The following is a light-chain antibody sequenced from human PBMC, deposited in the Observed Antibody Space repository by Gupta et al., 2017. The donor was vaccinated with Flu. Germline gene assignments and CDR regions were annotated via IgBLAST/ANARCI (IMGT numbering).Light chain of an antibody. CDR1: QSISSY. CDR3: QQSYSTRFT. CDR2: AAS. J-gene: IGKJ3*01. Sequence: DIQMTQSPSSLSASVGDRVTITCRASQSISSYLNWYQQKPGKAPKLLIYAASSLQSGVPSRFSGSGSGKDFTVTISSLQPEDFATYYCQQSYSTRFTFGPGTKVDIK. V-gene: IGKV1-39*01.